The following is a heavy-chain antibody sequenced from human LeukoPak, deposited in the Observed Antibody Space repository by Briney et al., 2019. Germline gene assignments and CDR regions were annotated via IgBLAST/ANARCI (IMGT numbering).Heavy chain of an antibody. V-gene: IGHV3-21*01. CDR2: ISSSSSYI. CDR3: ARLPGIAAAYSNY. CDR1: GFTFSSYG. J-gene: IGHJ4*02. Sequence: GGSLRLSCAASGFTFSSYGMNWVRQAPGKGLEWVSSISSSSSYIYYADSVKGRFTISRDNAKNSLYLQMNSLRAEGTAVYYCARLPGIAAAYSNYWGQGTLVTVSS. D-gene: IGHD6-13*01.